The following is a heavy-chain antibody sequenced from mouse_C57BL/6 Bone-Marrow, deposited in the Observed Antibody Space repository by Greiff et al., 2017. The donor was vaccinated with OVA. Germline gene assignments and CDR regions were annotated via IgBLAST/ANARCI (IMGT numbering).Heavy chain of an antibody. CDR2: IYPGDGDT. V-gene: IGHV1-80*01. CDR1: GYAFSSYW. CDR3: ASGGYGSPWFAY. D-gene: IGHD1-1*01. J-gene: IGHJ3*01. Sequence: QVQLQQSGAELVKPGASVKISCKASGYAFSSYWMNSVKQRPGKGLEWIGQIYPGDGDTNYNGKFKGKATLTADKSSSTAYMQLSSLTSEDSAVYFCASGGYGSPWFAYWGQGTLVTVSA.